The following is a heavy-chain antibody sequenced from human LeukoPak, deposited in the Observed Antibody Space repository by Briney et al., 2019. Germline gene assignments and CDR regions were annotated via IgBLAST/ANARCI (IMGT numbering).Heavy chain of an antibody. CDR1: GGSVSSGSYY. D-gene: IGHD3-22*01. CDR2: IYYSGST. J-gene: IGHJ4*02. V-gene: IGHV4-61*01. CDR3: ARVNDSSGYYLDY. Sequence: SETLSLTSTVSGGSVSSGSYYWSWIRQPPGKGLEWIGYIYYSGSTNYNPSLKSRVTISVDTSKNQFSLKLSSVTAADTAVYYCARVNDSSGYYLDYWGQGTLVTVSS.